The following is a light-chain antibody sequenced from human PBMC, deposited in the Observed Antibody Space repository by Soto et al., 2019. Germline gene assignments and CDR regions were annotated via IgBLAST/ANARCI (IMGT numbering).Light chain of an antibody. CDR3: QQDDNWPRT. Sequence: EIVMTQSPATLSVSPGERATLPCRASQSVSANLAWYQQKPGQAPRLLIYGASTRATGIPARFSGSGSGTGFTPTIRRPQSEDVCILYCQQDDNWPRTFRQGAKGEIK. V-gene: IGKV3-15*01. J-gene: IGKJ1*01. CDR1: QSVSAN. CDR2: GAS.